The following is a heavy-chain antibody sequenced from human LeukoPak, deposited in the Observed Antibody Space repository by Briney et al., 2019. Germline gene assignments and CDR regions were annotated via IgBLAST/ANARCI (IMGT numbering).Heavy chain of an antibody. CDR1: GGSISSYY. J-gene: IGHJ4*02. V-gene: IGHV4-59*01. CDR3: ARDSYSGVDY. Sequence: PSETLSLTCTVSGGSISSYYWSWIRQPPGKGLEWIGYIYYSGSTNYNPSLKSRVTISVDTSKNQFSLKLSSVTAADTAVYYCARDSYSGVDYWGQGTLVTVSS. D-gene: IGHD1-26*01. CDR2: IYYSGST.